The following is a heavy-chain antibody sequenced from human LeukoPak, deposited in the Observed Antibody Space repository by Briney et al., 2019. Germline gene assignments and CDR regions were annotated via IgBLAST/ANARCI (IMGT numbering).Heavy chain of an antibody. Sequence: ASVKVCCKASGYTFIKYYIHWVRQAPGQGLEWMGMIDPSGVTSNNAQRFQGRVTMTRDTSTSTVYMNLDSLTSDDTAVYYCATALYCGGDCYSGRYFFDYWGQGTPVTVSS. CDR1: GYTFIKYY. V-gene: IGHV1-46*01. D-gene: IGHD2-21*02. CDR3: ATALYCGGDCYSGRYFFDY. J-gene: IGHJ4*02. CDR2: IDPSGVTS.